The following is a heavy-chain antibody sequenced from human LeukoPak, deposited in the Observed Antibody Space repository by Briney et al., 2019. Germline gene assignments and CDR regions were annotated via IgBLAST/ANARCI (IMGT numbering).Heavy chain of an antibody. CDR2: FYHGGST. Sequence: SETLSLTCTVSGYSISTGYYWDWIRQPPGKGLEWIGTFYHGGSTYYNPSLKSRVTISVDTSKNQFSLKLSSVTAADTAVYYCARLIGSGSYYRPRYWFDPWGQGTLVTVSS. V-gene: IGHV4-38-2*02. D-gene: IGHD1-26*01. J-gene: IGHJ5*02. CDR3: ARLIGSGSYYRPRYWFDP. CDR1: GYSISTGYY.